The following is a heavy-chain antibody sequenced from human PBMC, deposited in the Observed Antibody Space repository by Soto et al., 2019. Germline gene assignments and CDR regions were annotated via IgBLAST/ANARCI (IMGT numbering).Heavy chain of an antibody. CDR1: GGTFSSYA. V-gene: IGHV1-69*12. CDR3: ARARGVVAATFYYYYGMDV. Sequence: QVQLVQSGAEVKKPGSSVKVSCKASGGTFSSYAISWVRQAPGQGLEWMGGIIPIFGKANYAQKFQGRVTITADESTSTAYMELSSLRSEDTAVYYCARARGVVAATFYYYYGMDVWGQGTTVTVSS. D-gene: IGHD2-15*01. J-gene: IGHJ6*02. CDR2: IIPIFGKA.